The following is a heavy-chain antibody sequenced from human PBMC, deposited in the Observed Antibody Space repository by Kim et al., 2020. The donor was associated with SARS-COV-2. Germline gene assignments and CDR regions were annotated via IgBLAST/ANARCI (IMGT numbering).Heavy chain of an antibody. Sequence: GGSLRLSCAASGFTFSSYGMHWVRQAPGKGLEWVAVIWYDGSNKYYADSVKGRFTISRDNSKNTLYLQMNSLRAEDTAVYYCARDPDFGYYGSGSYYTFDPWGQGTLVTVSS. J-gene: IGHJ5*02. CDR1: GFTFSSYG. CDR2: IWYDGSNK. D-gene: IGHD3-10*01. V-gene: IGHV3-33*01. CDR3: ARDPDFGYYGSGSYYTFDP.